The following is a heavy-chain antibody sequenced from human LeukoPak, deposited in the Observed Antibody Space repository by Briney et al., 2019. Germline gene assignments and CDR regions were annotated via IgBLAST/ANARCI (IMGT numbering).Heavy chain of an antibody. CDR2: ISYDGSNK. V-gene: IGHV3-30*18. Sequence: GGSLRLSCAASGFTFSSYGMHWVRQAPGKGLEWVAVISYDGSNKYYADSVKGRFTISRDNSKNTLYLQMDSLRAEGTAVYYCVKDHSGYSYGDYWGQGTLVTVSS. CDR3: VKDHSGYSYGDY. CDR1: GFTFSSYG. J-gene: IGHJ4*02. D-gene: IGHD5-18*01.